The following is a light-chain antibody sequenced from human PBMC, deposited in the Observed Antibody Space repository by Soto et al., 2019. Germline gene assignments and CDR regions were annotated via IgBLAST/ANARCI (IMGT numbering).Light chain of an antibody. J-gene: IGKJ5*01. V-gene: IGKV1-9*01. CDR3: QQLNSHPPRGT. CDR1: HGISSY. Sequence: IQLTQSPSSLSASVGDRVTTTCRASHGISSYLAWYQQKPGKAPKLLIYAESTLQSGVPSSFSVSGSGTDFTLTISSLQPEDFATCYCQQLNSHPPRGTFGQGTRLEIK. CDR2: AES.